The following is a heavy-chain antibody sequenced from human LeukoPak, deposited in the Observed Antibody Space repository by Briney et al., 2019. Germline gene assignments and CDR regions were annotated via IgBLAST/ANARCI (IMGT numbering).Heavy chain of an antibody. CDR1: GGSISSYY. Sequence: SETLSLTCTVSGGSISSYYWSWIRQPPGKGLEWIGSLFYSGNTNYNPSLKSRVTISLDTSKNQVSLKLSSVTAAGTAVYYCARGSSPFDYWGQGTLVTVSS. CDR2: LFYSGNT. CDR3: ARGSSPFDY. V-gene: IGHV4-59*08. J-gene: IGHJ4*02.